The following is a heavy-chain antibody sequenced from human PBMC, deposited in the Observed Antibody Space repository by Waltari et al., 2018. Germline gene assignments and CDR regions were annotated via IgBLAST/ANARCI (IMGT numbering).Heavy chain of an antibody. Sequence: LEWVSSISSSSSYIYYADSVKGRFTISGDNAKNSLYLQMNSLRAEDTAVYYCAREGENYYDSSGYKGIDYWGQGTLVTVSS. V-gene: IGHV3-21*01. CDR3: AREGENYYDSSGYKGIDY. CDR2: ISSSSSYI. J-gene: IGHJ4*02. D-gene: IGHD3-22*01.